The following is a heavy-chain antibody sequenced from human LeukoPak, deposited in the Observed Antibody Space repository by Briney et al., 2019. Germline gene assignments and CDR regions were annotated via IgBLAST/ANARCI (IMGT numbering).Heavy chain of an antibody. J-gene: IGHJ3*02. D-gene: IGHD2-21*01. V-gene: IGHV4-59*01. CDR3: ARAYCGGDCYRGDAFDM. CDR2: IYYSGST. Sequence: PSETLSLTCTVSGGSISSYYLSWIRKPPGKGLEWIGYIYYSGSTNYNPSLKSRVTISVDTSKNQFSLKLSSVTAADTAVYYCARAYCGGDCYRGDAFDMWGQGTMVTVSS. CDR1: GGSISSYY.